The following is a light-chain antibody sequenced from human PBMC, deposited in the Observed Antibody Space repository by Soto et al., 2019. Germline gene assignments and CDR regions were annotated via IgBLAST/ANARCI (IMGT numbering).Light chain of an antibody. CDR3: NSYRSTSTRYV. CDR1: ISDVGGYNY. J-gene: IGLJ1*01. V-gene: IGLV2-14*01. Sequence: QSVLTQPASVSGSPGQSITISCTGTISDVGGYNYVSWYQQHPGEAPKLIVYDVSNRPSGVSHRFSGSKSGNTASLTISGLQAEDEAEYYCNSYRSTSTRYVFGTGTKLTVL. CDR2: DVS.